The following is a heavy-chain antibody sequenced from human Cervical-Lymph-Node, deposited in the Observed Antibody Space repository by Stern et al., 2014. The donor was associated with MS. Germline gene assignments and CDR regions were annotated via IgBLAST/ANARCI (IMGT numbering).Heavy chain of an antibody. CDR3: ARWGIRTGNQLDY. V-gene: IGHV1-2*06. J-gene: IGHJ4*02. D-gene: IGHD3-16*01. Sequence: QVQLVQSGAEVKKPGASVKVSCKASGYTFSGYYMYWVRQAPGQGLEWMGRINPNSGGADFAQNFQGRVTLTWDTSVTTAYMELSRLRSDDTALYFCARWGIRTGNQLDYWGQGTLVTVSS. CDR2: INPNSGGA. CDR1: GYTFSGYY.